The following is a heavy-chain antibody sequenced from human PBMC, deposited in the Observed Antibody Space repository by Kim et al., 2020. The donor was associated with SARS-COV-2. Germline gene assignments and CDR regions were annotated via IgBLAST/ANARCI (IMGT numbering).Heavy chain of an antibody. CDR3: ARDHERSNSGWYFDL. D-gene: IGHD1-1*01. V-gene: IGHV3-20*01. J-gene: IGHJ2*01. Sequence: GGSLRLSCAASGFTFDDYGMSWVRQAPGKGLEWVSGINWNAGSTGYADSVKGRFTISRDSAKKSLYLQMNSLRAEDTALYHCARDHERSNSGWYFDLWGPGTLVTVSS. CDR1: GFTFDDYG. CDR2: INWNAGST.